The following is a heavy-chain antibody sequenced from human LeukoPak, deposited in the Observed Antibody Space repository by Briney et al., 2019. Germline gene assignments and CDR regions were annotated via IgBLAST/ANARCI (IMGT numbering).Heavy chain of an antibody. CDR3: VTTTVTHTRDP. V-gene: IGHV1-2*02. CDR1: GNDSSDFY. J-gene: IGHJ5*02. Sequence: GASVKVSCRASGNDSSDFYFNWVRQAPGRGLEWVGWINPHSRATHYAQRFRGRVTMDASITTAYMELNRLTSDDTAVYYCVTTTVTHTRDPWGQGTLVTVSS. D-gene: IGHD1-1*01. CDR2: INPHSRAT.